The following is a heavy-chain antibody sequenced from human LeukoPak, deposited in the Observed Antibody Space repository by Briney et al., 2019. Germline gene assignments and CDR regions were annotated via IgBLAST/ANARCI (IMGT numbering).Heavy chain of an antibody. D-gene: IGHD3-10*01. Sequence: SQTLSLTCTVSGGSISSGRYYWSWIRQHPGKGLEWLGYIHYSGSTYYNPSLKSQVTISVDTSKNQSSLKLSSVTAADTAVYYCARVTYYYGSGSYRWFDPWGQGTLVTVSS. CDR3: ARVTYYYGSGSYRWFDP. V-gene: IGHV4-31*01. CDR1: GGSISSGRYY. J-gene: IGHJ5*02. CDR2: IHYSGST.